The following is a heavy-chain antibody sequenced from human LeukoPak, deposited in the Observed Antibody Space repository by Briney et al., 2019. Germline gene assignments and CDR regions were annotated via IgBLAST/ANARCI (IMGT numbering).Heavy chain of an antibody. V-gene: IGHV4-4*07. CDR2: IYTSGST. J-gene: IGHJ4*02. D-gene: IGHD3-3*01. CDR3: ARADFWSGYRFDY. CDR1: GGSINSYY. Sequence: SETLSLTCTVSGGSINSYYWSWIRQPAGKGLEWIGRIYTSGSTDYNPSLKSRVTMSVDKSKNHLSLKLSSVTAADTAVYYCARADFWSGYRFDYWGQGTLVTVSS.